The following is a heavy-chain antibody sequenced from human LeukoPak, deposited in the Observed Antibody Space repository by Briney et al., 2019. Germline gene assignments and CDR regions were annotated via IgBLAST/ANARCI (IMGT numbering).Heavy chain of an antibody. D-gene: IGHD1-26*01. Sequence: ASVKVSCKASGYTFTSYGISWVRQAPGQGLEWMGWISAYNGNTNYAQKLQGRVTMTTDTSTSTAYMELRSLRSDDTAVYYCARDPWELLSQYWFDPWGQGTLVTVSS. CDR3: ARDPWELLSQYWFDP. J-gene: IGHJ5*02. V-gene: IGHV1-18*01. CDR1: GYTFTSYG. CDR2: ISAYNGNT.